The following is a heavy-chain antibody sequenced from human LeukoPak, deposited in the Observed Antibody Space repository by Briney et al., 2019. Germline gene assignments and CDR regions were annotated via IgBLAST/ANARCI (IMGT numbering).Heavy chain of an antibody. V-gene: IGHV3-21*01. D-gene: IGHD3-3*01. CDR1: GFTFSSYS. CDR2: ISSSSSYI. J-gene: IGHJ3*02. Sequence: PGGSLRLPCAASGFTFSSYSMHWVRQAPGKGLEGVSSISSSSSYIYYADSVKGRFTISRDNAKNSLYLQMNSLRAEDTAVYYCARDWDYDFWSGYHHDAFDIWGQGTMVTVSS. CDR3: ARDWDYDFWSGYHHDAFDI.